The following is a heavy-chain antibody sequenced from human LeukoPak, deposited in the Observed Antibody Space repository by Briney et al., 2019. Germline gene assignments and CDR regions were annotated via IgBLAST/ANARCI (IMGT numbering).Heavy chain of an antibody. CDR3: ARGNYHAFDI. D-gene: IGHD1-7*01. J-gene: IGHJ3*02. V-gene: IGHV4-34*01. CDR1: GGSFSGYY. Sequence: PSETLSLTCAVYGGSFSGYYWSWIRQPPGKGLEWIGEINHSGSTNYNPSLKSRVTISVDTSKNQFSLKLSSVTAADTAVYYCARGNYHAFDIWGQGTMVTVSS. CDR2: INHSGST.